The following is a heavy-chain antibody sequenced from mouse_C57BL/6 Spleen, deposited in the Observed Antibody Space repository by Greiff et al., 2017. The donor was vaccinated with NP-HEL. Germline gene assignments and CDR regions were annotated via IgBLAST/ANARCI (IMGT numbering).Heavy chain of an antibody. CDR3: ARWGDYDYFDY. D-gene: IGHD2-4*01. J-gene: IGHJ2*01. V-gene: IGHV1-64*01. CDR1: GYTFTSYW. Sequence: QVQLQQPGAELVKPGASVKLSCKASGYTFTSYWMLWVKQRPGQGLEWIGMIHPNSGSTNYNEKFKSKATLTVDKSSSTAYMQLSSLTSEDSAVYYCARWGDYDYFDYWGQGTTLTVSS. CDR2: IHPNSGST.